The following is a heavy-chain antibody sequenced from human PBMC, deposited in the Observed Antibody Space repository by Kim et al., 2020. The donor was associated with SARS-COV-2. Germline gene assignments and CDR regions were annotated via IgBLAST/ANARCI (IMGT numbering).Heavy chain of an antibody. J-gene: IGHJ4*02. CDR1: GFTFSSYW. Sequence: GGSLRLSCAASGFTFSSYWMHWVRQAPGKGLVWVSRINSDGSSTSYADSVKGRFTISRDNAKNTLYLQMNSLRAEDTAVYYCARAGAGIAVADDFDYWGQGTLVTVSS. CDR3: ARAGAGIAVADDFDY. CDR2: INSDGSST. V-gene: IGHV3-74*01. D-gene: IGHD6-19*01.